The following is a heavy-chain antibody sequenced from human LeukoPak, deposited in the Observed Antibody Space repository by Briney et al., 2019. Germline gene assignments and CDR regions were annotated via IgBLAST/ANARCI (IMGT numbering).Heavy chain of an antibody. CDR2: LYIGGPT. V-gene: IGHV3-53*01. Sequence: GGSLRLSCAVSGFIARNNYMSWVRRAPGKGLEWVSSLYIGGPTYYSDSVKGRFSISRDNSDNVLYLQMNNLKTEDTALYYCARMFGAGQYYFDSWGLGTLVIVSS. CDR3: ARMFGAGQYYFDS. J-gene: IGHJ4*02. D-gene: IGHD3-16*01. CDR1: GFIARNNY.